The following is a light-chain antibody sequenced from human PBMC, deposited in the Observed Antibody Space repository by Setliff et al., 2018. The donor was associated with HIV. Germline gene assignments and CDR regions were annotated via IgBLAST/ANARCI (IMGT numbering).Light chain of an antibody. CDR2: EVN. Sequence: QSALTQPASVSGSPGQSITISCTGTNSDVGGYNFVSWYQQHPGKAPKVVLYEVNNRPSGVSNRFSGSKSGNTASLTISGLQAEEEADYYCSSYTSSGTPVFGGGTKGTVL. CDR1: NSDVGGYNF. V-gene: IGLV2-14*01. CDR3: SSYTSSGTPV. J-gene: IGLJ3*02.